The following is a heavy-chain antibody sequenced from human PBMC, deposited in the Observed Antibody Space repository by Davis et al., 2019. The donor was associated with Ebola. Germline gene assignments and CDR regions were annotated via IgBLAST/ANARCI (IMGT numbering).Heavy chain of an antibody. CDR1: ANSFSSHW. CDR2: IYTGDSDT. V-gene: IGHV5-51*01. CDR3: ASLRRTITGMDDGFDI. D-gene: IGHD2-8*02. Sequence: KVSCKDSANSFSSHWIGWVRQMPGKGLEWMGIIYTGDSDTRYSPSFRGQVSIPADKSIKTAFLQWSSLKASDTAMYYCASLRRTITGMDDGFDIWGQGTMVTVSS. J-gene: IGHJ3*02.